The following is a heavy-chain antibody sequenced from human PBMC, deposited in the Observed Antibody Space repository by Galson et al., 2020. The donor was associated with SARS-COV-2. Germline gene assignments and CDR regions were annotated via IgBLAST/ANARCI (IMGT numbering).Heavy chain of an antibody. D-gene: IGHD2-8*01. J-gene: IGHJ4*02. CDR1: GDSIGSTRYF. Sequence: SETLSLTCTVSGDSIGSTRYFWGWIRQPPGKGLEWIGTIYYSGGTDYNPSLKSRVTISVDTSKNQFSLNLGSVTAADTAVYYCVRHKGGLDMILMVLPDYWGQGTLVTVSS. CDR3: VRHKGGLDMILMVLPDY. V-gene: IGHV4-39*01. CDR2: IYYSGGT.